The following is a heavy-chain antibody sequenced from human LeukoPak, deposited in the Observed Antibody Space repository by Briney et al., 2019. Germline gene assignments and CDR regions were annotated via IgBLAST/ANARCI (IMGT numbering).Heavy chain of an antibody. V-gene: IGHV3-11*04. CDR3: ARDVMYSSGWYGGFDY. Sequence: GGSLRLSCAASGFTFGDYSLSWIRQAPGKGLEWVSYISNNVNTVYYVDSVKGRFTISRDNAKNSLYLQMNSLRAEDTAVYYCARDVMYSSGWYGGFDYWGQGTLVTVSS. CDR2: ISNNVNTV. CDR1: GFTFGDYS. J-gene: IGHJ4*02. D-gene: IGHD6-19*01.